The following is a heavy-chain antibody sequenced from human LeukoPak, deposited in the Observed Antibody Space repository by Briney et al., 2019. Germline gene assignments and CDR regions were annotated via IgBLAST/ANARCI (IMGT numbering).Heavy chain of an antibody. D-gene: IGHD2-15*01. Sequence: GGSLRLSREGSGFTFNSYVMSWVRQAPGKGPEWVSAISGGGGSTYHADSVKGRLSISRDNSKNTLFLQMNSLRAEDTAIYYCVKGSANARPYYFDYWGQGTLVTVSS. CDR3: VKGSANARPYYFDY. CDR2: ISGGGGST. J-gene: IGHJ4*02. CDR1: GFTFNSYV. V-gene: IGHV3-23*01.